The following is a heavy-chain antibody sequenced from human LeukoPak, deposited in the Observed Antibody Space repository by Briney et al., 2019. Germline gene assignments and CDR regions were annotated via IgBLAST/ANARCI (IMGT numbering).Heavy chain of an antibody. CDR3: AKDYYGSSGYYHYDAFDI. V-gene: IGHV3-33*06. D-gene: IGHD3-22*01. Sequence: TGGSLRLSCAASGFTFSSYGMHWVRQATGKGLEWVAVIWYDGNNKYYADSVKGRFTISRDNSKNTLYLQMNSLRAEDTAGYYCAKDYYGSSGYYHYDAFDIWGQGTMVTVSS. CDR1: GFTFSSYG. J-gene: IGHJ3*02. CDR2: IWYDGNNK.